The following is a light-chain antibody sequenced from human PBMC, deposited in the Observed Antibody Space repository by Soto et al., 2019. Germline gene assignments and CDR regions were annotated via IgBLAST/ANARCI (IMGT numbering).Light chain of an antibody. V-gene: IGKV1-5*01. Sequence: DIQMTQSPSTLSASVGDRVTITCRASQSISTWLAWYQQKPGKAPKVLIYDASSLEGGVPSRFSGSGSGTEFTLTISCLQPDDFATYYCQEYSSFWTFGQGTKVEMK. J-gene: IGKJ1*01. CDR3: QEYSSFWT. CDR2: DAS. CDR1: QSISTW.